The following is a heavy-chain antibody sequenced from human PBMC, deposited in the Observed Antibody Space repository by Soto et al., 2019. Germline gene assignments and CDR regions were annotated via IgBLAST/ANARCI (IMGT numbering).Heavy chain of an antibody. D-gene: IGHD6-19*01. CDR3: TTGAGWQTDY. CDR1: GGSISSSSYY. Sequence: SETLSLTCTVSGGSISSSSYYWGWFRQPPGKRLECIGYIHYSGNTDYNPSLKSRVAISSDTSKNQFSLTLRSVTPADTALYYCTTGAGWQTDYWGQGTLVTVSS. V-gene: IGHV4-61*05. CDR2: IHYSGNT. J-gene: IGHJ4*02.